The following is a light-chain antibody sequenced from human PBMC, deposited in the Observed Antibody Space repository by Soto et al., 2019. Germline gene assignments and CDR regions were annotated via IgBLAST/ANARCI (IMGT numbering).Light chain of an antibody. V-gene: IGKV1-16*01. Sequence: DIQMTQSPSSLSASVGDRVTITCRASQDISSHLAWFQQKPGKAPKSLMFGASNLRSGVPSRFSGSGSGTVFTFTISSLQPDDFATYYCQQYHLYTWTFGQGTKVE. CDR3: QQYHLYTWT. CDR2: GAS. J-gene: IGKJ1*01. CDR1: QDISSH.